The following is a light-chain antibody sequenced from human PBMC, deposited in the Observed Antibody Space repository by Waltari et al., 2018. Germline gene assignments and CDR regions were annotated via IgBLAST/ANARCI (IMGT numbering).Light chain of an antibody. CDR2: DIK. CDR3: CSYAGNSMI. J-gene: IGLJ2*01. Sequence: QSALTQPRSVSGSPGQSVTISCSGTSSDIGAYMYVSWYQQHPGKAPRLIIYDIKKGPAGVHDRLSCSRSGNTGSLTISGLQPDDGADYFCCSYAGNSMIFGGGTMLTVL. V-gene: IGLV2-11*01. CDR1: SSDIGAYMY.